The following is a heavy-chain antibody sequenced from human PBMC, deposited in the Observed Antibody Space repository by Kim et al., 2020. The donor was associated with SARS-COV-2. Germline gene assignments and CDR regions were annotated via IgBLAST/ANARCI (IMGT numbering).Heavy chain of an antibody. Sequence: SVKVSCKASGGTFSSYAISWVRQAPGQGLEWMGGIIPIFGTANYAQKFQGRVTITADESTSTAYMELSSLRSEDTAVYYCARSEVVPAAIRPGPFDYWGQGTLVTVSS. J-gene: IGHJ4*02. CDR3: ARSEVVPAAIRPGPFDY. CDR1: GGTFSSYA. D-gene: IGHD2-2*01. V-gene: IGHV1-69*13. CDR2: IIPIFGTA.